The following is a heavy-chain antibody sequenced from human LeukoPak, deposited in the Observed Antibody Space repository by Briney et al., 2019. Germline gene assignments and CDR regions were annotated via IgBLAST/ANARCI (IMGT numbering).Heavy chain of an antibody. Sequence: LETLSLTCTVSGGSISTYYWSWIRQPPGKGLEWIGNIYYTGSTIYNPSLESRVTMSVDTSENQLFLNLTSVTAADTAVYYCATNSSWFDYWGQGTLVTVPS. J-gene: IGHJ4*02. D-gene: IGHD6-13*01. V-gene: IGHV4-59*01. CDR2: IYYTGST. CDR1: GGSISTYY. CDR3: ATNSSWFDY.